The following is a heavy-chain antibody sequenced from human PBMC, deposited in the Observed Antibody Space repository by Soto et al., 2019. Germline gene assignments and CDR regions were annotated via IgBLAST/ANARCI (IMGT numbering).Heavy chain of an antibody. CDR2: INAVNGNT. CDR1: GYTFTSYA. J-gene: IGHJ4*02. CDR3: ARGNSGSAEGTPDY. Sequence: QVQLVQSGAEVKKPGASVKVSCKASGYTFTSYAMHWVRQAPGQRLEWMGWINAVNGNTKYSQKLQGRVTITRDTSASTDDMELSSLRSEDTAVYYCARGNSGSAEGTPDYWGQGTLVTVSS. V-gene: IGHV1-3*01. D-gene: IGHD1-26*01.